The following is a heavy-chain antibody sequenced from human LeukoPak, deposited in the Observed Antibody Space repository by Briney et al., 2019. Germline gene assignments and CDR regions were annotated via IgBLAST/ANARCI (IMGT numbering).Heavy chain of an antibody. CDR1: GFSFSEYS. D-gene: IGHD3-16*01. J-gene: IGHJ6*03. CDR3: ARDLTSAYWSPGGYYYYMDV. Sequence: PGGSLRLSCVGSGFSFSEYSMNWVRQSPGKGLEWISYITSRCAFTYFAGSVKGRFTISRDDARNSVYLHLNALRVDDTAVYYCARDLTSAYWSPGGYYYYMDVWGKGTAVTVSS. V-gene: IGHV3-48*01. CDR2: ITSRCAFT.